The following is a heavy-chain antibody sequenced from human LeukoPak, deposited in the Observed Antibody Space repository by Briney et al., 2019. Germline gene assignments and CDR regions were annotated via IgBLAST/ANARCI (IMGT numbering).Heavy chain of an antibody. V-gene: IGHV3-30-3*01. D-gene: IGHD3-10*01. J-gene: IGHJ4*02. CDR3: ARSAILWFGEFDY. CDR1: GFTFSSYA. CDR2: ISYDGSNK. Sequence: PGGSLRLSCAASGFTFSSYAMHWVRQAPGKGLEWVAVISYDGSNKYYADSVKGRFTISRDNAKNSLYLQMNSLRAEDTAVYYCARSAILWFGEFDYWGQGTLVTVSS.